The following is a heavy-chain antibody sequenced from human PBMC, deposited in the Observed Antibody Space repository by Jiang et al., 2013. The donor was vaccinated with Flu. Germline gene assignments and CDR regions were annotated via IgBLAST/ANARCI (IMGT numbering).Heavy chain of an antibody. CDR2: IDRDGSST. Sequence: QLVESGGGLVQPGGSLRLSCAASGFTFSDFWIHWVRQVPGKGLVWVSRIDRDGSSTTYADSVKGRFTISRDNAKNTVYLQMNSLRVEDTAVYYCVRDTGTGTPFDPWGQGTLVTVSS. D-gene: IGHD7-27*01. CDR1: GFTFSDFW. V-gene: IGHV3-74*02. CDR3: VRDTGTGTPFDP. J-gene: IGHJ5*02.